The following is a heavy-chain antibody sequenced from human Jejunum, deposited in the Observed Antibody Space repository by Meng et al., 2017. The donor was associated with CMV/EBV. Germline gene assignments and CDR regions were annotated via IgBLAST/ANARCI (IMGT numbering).Heavy chain of an antibody. V-gene: IGHV3-48*03. J-gene: IGHJ6*02. D-gene: IGHD2-8*01. Sequence: FISYEMNWVRQAPGKGLEWLSHIDSSGSTTSYTDSVKGRFTISRDNAKNSLYLQMNRLRAEDTALYYCAREPAVYAPPDYYGMDVWGQGTTVTVSS. CDR1: FISYE. CDR3: AREPAVYAPPDYYGMDV. CDR2: IDSSGSTT.